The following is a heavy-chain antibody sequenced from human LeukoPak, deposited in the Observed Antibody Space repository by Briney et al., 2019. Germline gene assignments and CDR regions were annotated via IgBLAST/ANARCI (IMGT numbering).Heavy chain of an antibody. J-gene: IGHJ4*02. CDR1: GLTFSSYW. CDR2: IKQDGSDK. CDR3: ARDRGVGSDY. D-gene: IGHD1-26*01. Sequence: GGSLRLSCAASGLTFSSYWMSWVRQAPGKGLEWVANIKQDGSDKYYVESVKGRFTISRDNAKNSLHLQMNSLRAEDTAVYYCARDRGVGSDYWGQGTLVTVSS. V-gene: IGHV3-7*01.